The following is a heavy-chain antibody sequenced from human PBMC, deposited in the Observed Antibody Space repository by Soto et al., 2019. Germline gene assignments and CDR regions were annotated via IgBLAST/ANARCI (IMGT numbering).Heavy chain of an antibody. Sequence: ASVKVSCKASGYTFTSYYMHWVRQAPGQGLEWMGIINPSGGSTSYAQKFQGRVTMTRDTSTSTVYMELSSLRSEDTAVYYCARDLLRVVIANWFDPWGQGTLVTVS. V-gene: IGHV1-46*01. J-gene: IGHJ5*02. CDR3: ARDLLRVVIANWFDP. CDR1: GYTFTSYY. D-gene: IGHD3-3*01. CDR2: INPSGGST.